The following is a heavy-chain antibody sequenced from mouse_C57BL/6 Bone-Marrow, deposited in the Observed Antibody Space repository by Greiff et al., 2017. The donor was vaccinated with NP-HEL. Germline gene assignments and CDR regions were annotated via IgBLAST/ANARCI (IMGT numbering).Heavy chain of an antibody. J-gene: IGHJ4*01. Sequence: EVQLVESGGGLVQPGGSLSLSCAASGFTFTDHYMSWVRQPPGKALEWLGFIRNKANGYTKEYSASVKGRFTIARDNSQCNLYLQMHVLRATYRATYVCSRSIYYDYTDDPFYAMDYWGQGTSVTVSS. D-gene: IGHD2-4*01. CDR1: GFTFTDHY. V-gene: IGHV7-3*01. CDR2: IRNKANGYTK. CDR3: SRSIYYDYTDDPFYAMDY.